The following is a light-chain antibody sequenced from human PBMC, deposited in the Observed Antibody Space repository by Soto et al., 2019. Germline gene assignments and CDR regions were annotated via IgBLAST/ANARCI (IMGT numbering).Light chain of an antibody. CDR2: LNSDGSH. J-gene: IGLJ3*02. V-gene: IGLV4-69*02. Sequence: QLVLTQSPSASASLGASVQLTCTLSSGHSSYSIAWHQQQPEKGPRFLMKLNSDGSHNKGDGIPDRFSGSSSGAERYLTISSLHSEDEADYYCQTWGTGIWVFGGGTKVTVL. CDR1: SGHSSYS. CDR3: QTWGTGIWV.